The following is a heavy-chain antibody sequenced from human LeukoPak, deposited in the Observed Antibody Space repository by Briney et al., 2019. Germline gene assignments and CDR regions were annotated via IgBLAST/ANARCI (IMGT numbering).Heavy chain of an antibody. CDR1: EFTFNDYY. CDR2: INIGGTNT. Sequence: TGGSLRLSCAASEFTFNDYYMSWIRQAPGKGLEWLSYINIGGTNTRYADSVKGRFTISRDNAKKSLYLEMNNLRAEDTAVYYCATDGAGFDTWGQGVLVTVSS. J-gene: IGHJ5*02. V-gene: IGHV3-11*01. CDR3: ATDGAGFDT.